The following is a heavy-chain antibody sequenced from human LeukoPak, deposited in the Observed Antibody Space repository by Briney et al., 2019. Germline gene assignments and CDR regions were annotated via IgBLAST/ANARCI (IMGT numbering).Heavy chain of an antibody. J-gene: IGHJ4*02. CDR1: GFTFSSYA. Sequence: QPGGSLILSCAASGFTFSSYAMSWVRQAPGKGLEGVSAISGSGGSTYYADSVKGRFTISRDNSKNTLYLQMNSLRAEDTAVYYCAKAGVYDFWGGHYPLDYWGQGTLVTVSS. V-gene: IGHV3-23*01. CDR2: ISGSGGST. CDR3: AKAGVYDFWGGHYPLDY. D-gene: IGHD3-3*01.